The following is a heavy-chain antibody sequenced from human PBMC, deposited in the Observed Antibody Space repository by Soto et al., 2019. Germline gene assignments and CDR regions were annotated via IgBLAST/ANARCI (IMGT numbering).Heavy chain of an antibody. CDR3: AREPEVCSRTNCHFYY. D-gene: IGHD2-2*01. V-gene: IGHV1-46*01. CDR1: GYTFISNY. Sequence: QVQLVHSVAEVKKPGASVKISCKASGYTFISNYVYWVRQAPGQGLEWMVIINPRGASTSYAQKFQGRVTMTSDTSTSTVYMDLSSMTSDDTAVYYCAREPEVCSRTNCHFYYWGQGALVTVSS. CDR2: INPRGAST. J-gene: IGHJ4*02.